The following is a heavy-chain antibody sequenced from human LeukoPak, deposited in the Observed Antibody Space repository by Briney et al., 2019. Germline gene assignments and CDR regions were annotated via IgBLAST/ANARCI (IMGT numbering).Heavy chain of an antibody. CDR3: ARVTRDLYFDY. CDR2: IYSGGST. CDR1: GITVSSNY. V-gene: IGHV3-53*01. Sequence: GGSLRLSCAASGITVSSNYISWVRQAPGKGLEWVSVIYSGGSTYYADSVKGRFTISRDNSKNTLYLQMNSLRAEDTAVYYCARVTRDLYFDYWGQGTLVTVSS. J-gene: IGHJ4*02. D-gene: IGHD2-15*01.